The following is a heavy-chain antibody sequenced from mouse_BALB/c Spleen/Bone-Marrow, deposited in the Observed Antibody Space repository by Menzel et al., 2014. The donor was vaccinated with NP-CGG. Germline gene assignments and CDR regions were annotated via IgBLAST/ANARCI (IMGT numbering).Heavy chain of an antibody. CDR2: INPYNGDT. CDR3: VRSGDYDGFAY. Sequence: VQLQQSGPELVKPGASVKISCKASGYSFTGYFMNWEMQSHGKSLEWIGRINPYNGDTFYNQKFKGKATLTVDKSSSTAHMELRSLASEDSAVYYCVRSGDYDGFAYWGQGTLVTVSA. CDR1: GYSFTGYF. D-gene: IGHD2-4*01. V-gene: IGHV1-20*02. J-gene: IGHJ3*01.